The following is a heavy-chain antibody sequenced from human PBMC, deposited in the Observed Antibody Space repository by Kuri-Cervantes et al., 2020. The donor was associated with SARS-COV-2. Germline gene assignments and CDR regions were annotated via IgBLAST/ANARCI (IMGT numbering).Heavy chain of an antibody. D-gene: IGHD5-12*01. CDR2: IRYDGSNK. Sequence: GGSLRLSCAASGFTFSSYGMHWVRQAPGKGLEWVAFIRYDGSNKYYADSVKGRFTISRDNSKNTLYLQMNSLRAEDTAVYYCAKDYGSRGLVATLDYWGQGTLVTVSS. J-gene: IGHJ4*02. CDR1: GFTFSSYG. V-gene: IGHV3-30*02. CDR3: AKDYGSRGLVATLDY.